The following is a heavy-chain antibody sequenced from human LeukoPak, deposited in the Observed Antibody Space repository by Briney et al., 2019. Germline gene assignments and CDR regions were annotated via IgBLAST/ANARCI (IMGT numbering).Heavy chain of an antibody. CDR1: GFTFSSYA. Sequence: PGGSLRLSCAASGFTFSSYAMSWVRQAPGKGLEWVSAISGSGGSTYYADSVKGRFTISRDNSKNTLYLQMNSLRAEDTAVYYCANGHSGYDFTHFDYWGQGTLVTVSS. D-gene: IGHD5-12*01. CDR2: ISGSGGST. V-gene: IGHV3-23*01. CDR3: ANGHSGYDFTHFDY. J-gene: IGHJ4*02.